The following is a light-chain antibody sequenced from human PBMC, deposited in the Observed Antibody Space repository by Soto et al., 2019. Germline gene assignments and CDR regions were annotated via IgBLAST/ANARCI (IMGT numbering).Light chain of an antibody. CDR2: EVS. V-gene: IGLV2-23*02. CDR1: SSDVGSYNL. Sequence: QSVLTQPASVSGSPGQSITISCTGTSSDVGSYNLVSWYQQHPGKAPKLMIYEVSKRPSGVSNRFSGSKPGNTASLTISGLQAEDEADYYCCSYAGSSTYVFGTWTKLTVL. J-gene: IGLJ1*01. CDR3: CSYAGSSTYV.